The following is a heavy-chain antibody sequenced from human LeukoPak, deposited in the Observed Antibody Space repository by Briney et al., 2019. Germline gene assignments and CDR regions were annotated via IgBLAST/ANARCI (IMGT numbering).Heavy chain of an antibody. D-gene: IGHD2-8*01. J-gene: IGHJ6*03. CDR3: ARGRDCTNGVCRHYYYMDV. CDR2: INSDGSST. Sequence: PGGSLRLSCAASGFTFSNYWMHWVRQAPGKGLVWVSRINSDGSSTSYADSVKGRFTISRDNAKNTLYLQMNSLRAEDTAVYYCARGRDCTNGVCRHYYYMDVWGKGTTVTVSS. V-gene: IGHV3-74*01. CDR1: GFTFSNYW.